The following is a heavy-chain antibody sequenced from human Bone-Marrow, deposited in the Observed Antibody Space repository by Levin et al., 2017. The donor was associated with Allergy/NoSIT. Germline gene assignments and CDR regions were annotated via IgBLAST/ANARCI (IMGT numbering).Heavy chain of an antibody. V-gene: IGHV5-51*01. CDR3: AKHFNGKVGDAFDI. J-gene: IGHJ3*02. Sequence: PGESLKISCKGSGYSFTSYWIGWVRQMPGRGLEWMGMTYPGDSDTRYSLSFQGQVTISADNSITTAYLQWINLKASDTAMYYCAKHFNGKVGDAFDIWGQGTMVTVSS. D-gene: IGHD2-8*01. CDR2: TYPGDSDT. CDR1: GYSFTSYW.